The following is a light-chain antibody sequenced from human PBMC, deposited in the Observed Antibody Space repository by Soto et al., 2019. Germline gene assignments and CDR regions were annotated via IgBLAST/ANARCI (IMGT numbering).Light chain of an antibody. V-gene: IGLV2-11*01. CDR3: CSYAGSYTWV. CDR1: SSDVGDYDY. CDR2: AVN. J-gene: IGLJ3*02. Sequence: QSALTQPRSVSGSPGQSVTISCTGTSSDVGDYDYVSWYQQHPGKAPKLLIYAVNMRPSGVPDRFSGSKSGNTASLTISGLQAEDEADYSCCSYAGSYTWVFGGGTKVTVL.